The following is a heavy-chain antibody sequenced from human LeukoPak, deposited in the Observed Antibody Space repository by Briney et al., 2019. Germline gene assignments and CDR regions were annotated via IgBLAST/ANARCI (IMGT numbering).Heavy chain of an antibody. J-gene: IGHJ3*02. V-gene: IGHV1-18*01. CDR1: GYTFTSYG. CDR3: ARGVTMIVAPGDAFDI. D-gene: IGHD3-22*01. Sequence: ASVKVSCKASGYTFTSYGISWGRQAPGQGLEWMGWISAYNGNTNYAQKLQGRVTMTTDTSTSTAYMELRSLRSDDTAVYYCARGVTMIVAPGDAFDIWGQGTMVTVSS. CDR2: ISAYNGNT.